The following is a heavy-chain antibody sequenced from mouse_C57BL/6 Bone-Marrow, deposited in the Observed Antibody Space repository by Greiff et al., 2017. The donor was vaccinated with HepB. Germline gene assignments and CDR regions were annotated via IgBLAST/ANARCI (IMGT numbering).Heavy chain of an antibody. CDR3: ARGLRRAMDY. J-gene: IGHJ4*01. Sequence: VQLQQSGAELVRPGTSVKVSCKASGYAFTNYLIEWVKQRPGQGLEWIGVINPGSGGTNYNEKFKGKATLTADKSSSTAYMQLSSLTSEDSAVYFCARGLRRAMDYWGQGTSVTVSS. CDR1: GYAFTNYL. CDR2: INPGSGGT. V-gene: IGHV1-54*01. D-gene: IGHD2-4*01.